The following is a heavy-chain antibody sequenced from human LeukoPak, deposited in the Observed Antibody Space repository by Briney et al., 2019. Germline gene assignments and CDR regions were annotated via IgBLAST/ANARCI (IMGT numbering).Heavy chain of an antibody. CDR2: IIPIFGTA. CDR1: GGTFSSYA. Sequence: GASVKVSCTASGGTFSSYAISWVRQAPGQGLEWMGGIIPIFGTANYAQKFQGRVTITADESTSTAYMELSSLRSEDTAVYYCARDARDYYDSSGYYFDYWGQGTLVTVSS. V-gene: IGHV1-69*13. J-gene: IGHJ4*02. CDR3: ARDARDYYDSSGYYFDY. D-gene: IGHD3-22*01.